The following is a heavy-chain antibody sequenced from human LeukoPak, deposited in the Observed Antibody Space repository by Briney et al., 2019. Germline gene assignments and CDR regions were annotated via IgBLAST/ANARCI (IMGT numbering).Heavy chain of an antibody. J-gene: IGHJ5*02. Sequence: SETLSLTCAVSGGSISGYYWTWIRQPPGKRLEWVGYIYTSGSTNYNPSLKSRVTISVDTSKNQFSLKLSSVTAADTAVYYCARATGGMVRGKKGGNWFDPWGQGTLVTVSS. D-gene: IGHD3-10*01. V-gene: IGHV4-4*08. CDR3: ARATGGMVRGKKGGNWFDP. CDR1: GGSISGYY. CDR2: IYTSGST.